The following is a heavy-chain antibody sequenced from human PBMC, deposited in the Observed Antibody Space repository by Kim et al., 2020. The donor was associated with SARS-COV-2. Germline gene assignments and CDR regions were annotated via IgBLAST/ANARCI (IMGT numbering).Heavy chain of an antibody. J-gene: IGHJ5*02. V-gene: IGHV4-31*03. Sequence: SETLSLTCTVSGGSISTIGYYWSWIRQRPGKGLEWIGYIYYSGSTYYNPSLKSRITMSIDTSKSQFSLKLTSVTAADTAVYYCARDPGYFYGTGSEWFDPWGQGTLVTVSS. CDR1: GGSISTIGYY. D-gene: IGHD3-10*01. CDR2: IYYSGST. CDR3: ARDPGYFYGTGSEWFDP.